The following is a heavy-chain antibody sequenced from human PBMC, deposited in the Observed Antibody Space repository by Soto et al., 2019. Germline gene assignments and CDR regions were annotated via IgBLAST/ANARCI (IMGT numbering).Heavy chain of an antibody. D-gene: IGHD1-26*01. CDR1: GGSFSGYY. CDR2: INHSGST. V-gene: IGHV4-34*01. J-gene: IGHJ6*02. Sequence: PSETLSLTCAVYGGSFSGYYWSWIRQPPGKGLEWIGEINHSGSTNYNPSLKSRVTISVDTSKNQFSLKLSSVTAADTAVYYCARVEEKGATKHYYYYGMDVWGQGTTVTVSS. CDR3: ARVEEKGATKHYYYYGMDV.